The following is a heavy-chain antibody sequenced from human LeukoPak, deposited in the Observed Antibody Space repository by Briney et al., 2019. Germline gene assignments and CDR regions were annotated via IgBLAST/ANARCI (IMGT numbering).Heavy chain of an antibody. D-gene: IGHD3-3*01. J-gene: IGHJ5*02. CDR1: GFTFTSSA. CDR3: AADPYYDFWSGHDFDP. CDR2: IVVGSGNT. V-gene: IGHV1-58*01. Sequence: SVKVSCKASGFTFTSSAVQWVRQARGQRLEWKGWIVVGSGNTNYAQKFQERVTITRDVSTSTAYMELSSLRSEDTAVYYCAADPYYDFWSGHDFDPWGQGTLVTVSS.